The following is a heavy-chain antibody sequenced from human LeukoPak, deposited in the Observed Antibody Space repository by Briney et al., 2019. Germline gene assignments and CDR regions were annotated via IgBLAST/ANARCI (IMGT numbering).Heavy chain of an antibody. V-gene: IGHV3-73*01. J-gene: IGHJ4*02. CDR3: TLSLYDILTGSDY. D-gene: IGHD3-9*01. Sequence: GGSLKLSCAASGFTFSGSAMHWVRQASGKGLEWVGRIRSKANSYATAYAASVKGRFTISRDDSKNTAYLQMNSLKTEDTAVYYCTLSLYDILTGSDYWGQGTLVTVSS. CDR2: IRSKANSYAT. CDR1: GFTFSGSA.